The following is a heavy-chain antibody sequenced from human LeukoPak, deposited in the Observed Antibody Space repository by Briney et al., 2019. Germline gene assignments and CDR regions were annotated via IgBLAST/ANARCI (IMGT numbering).Heavy chain of an antibody. CDR2: ISHVGFT. Sequence: PSEILSLTCAVSGGSLSGYYWSWIRQPPGKGLEWIGDISHVGFTNYNPSLKSRVTISVDTSTNQFSLKLNSVTAADTAVYYCARPNDYGDDYWGQGTLVTVSS. J-gene: IGHJ4*02. V-gene: IGHV4-34*01. CDR3: ARPNDYGDDY. CDR1: GGSLSGYY. D-gene: IGHD4-17*01.